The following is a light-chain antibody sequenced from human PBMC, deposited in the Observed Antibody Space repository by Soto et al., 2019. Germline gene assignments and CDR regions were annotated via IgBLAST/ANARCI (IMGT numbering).Light chain of an antibody. CDR1: SGHSSYI. V-gene: IGLV4-60*03. CDR2: LEGSGSY. Sequence: QPVLTQSSSASASLGSSVKLTCTLSSGHSSYIIAWHQQQPGKAPRYLMKLEGSGSYNKGSGVPDRFSGSSSGADRYLTISNRPSEDEADYYCETWDSNTHRVVFGGGTKVTVL. J-gene: IGLJ2*01. CDR3: ETWDSNTHRVV.